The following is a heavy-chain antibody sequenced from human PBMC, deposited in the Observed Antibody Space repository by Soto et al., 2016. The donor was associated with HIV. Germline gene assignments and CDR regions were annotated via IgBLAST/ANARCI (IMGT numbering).Heavy chain of an antibody. Sequence: EEQVLESGGGLVQPGGSLRLSCAASGFTFSSYAMSWVRQAPGKGLEWVASISGSGSSTYYADSVKGRFTISRDNSKNTLYLQMNSLRAEDTAVYYCTKDLPGRPVGARGRDYFDYWGQGTLVTVSS. V-gene: IGHV3-23*01. D-gene: IGHD1-26*01. J-gene: IGHJ4*02. CDR3: TKDLPGRPVGARGRDYFDY. CDR1: GFTFSSYA. CDR2: ISGSGSST.